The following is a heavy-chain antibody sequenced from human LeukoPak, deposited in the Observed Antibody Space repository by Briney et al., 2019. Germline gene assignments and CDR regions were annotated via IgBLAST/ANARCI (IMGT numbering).Heavy chain of an antibody. V-gene: IGHV4-59*01. CDR2: IYYSGST. D-gene: IGHD2-2*01. Sequence: SETLSLTCTVSGGSISSYYWSWIRQPPGKGLEWIGYIYYSGSTNYNPSLKSRVTISVDTSKNQFSLKLSSVTAADTAVYYCARAPYQLPYYYYYYMDVWGKGTTVTVSS. J-gene: IGHJ6*03. CDR1: GGSISSYY. CDR3: ARAPYQLPYYYYYYMDV.